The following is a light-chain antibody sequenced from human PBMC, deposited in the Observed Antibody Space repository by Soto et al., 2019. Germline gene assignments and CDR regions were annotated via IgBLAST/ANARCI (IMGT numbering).Light chain of an antibody. V-gene: IGKV3-15*01. CDR3: QQYTDSPIT. CDR2: GAS. Sequence: EIVMTQSPVTLSVSPGERATLSCRASQSVGKKLAWYQQRPGQAPRLLLHGASTRASGVPARFSGSGSGTDFTLTISSLQSEDFAVYYCQQYTDSPITFGPGTKVDLK. CDR1: QSVGKK. J-gene: IGKJ3*01.